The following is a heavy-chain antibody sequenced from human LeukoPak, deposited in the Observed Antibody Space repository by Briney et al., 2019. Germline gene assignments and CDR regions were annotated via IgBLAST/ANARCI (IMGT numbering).Heavy chain of an antibody. J-gene: IGHJ6*03. CDR2: ISPNSGGT. CDR3: AKDSALGHNYYYYYMDV. CDR1: GYTFTGYY. Sequence: ASVKVSCKASGYTFTGYYMHWVRQAPGQGLEWMGWISPNSGGTNYAQKFQGRVTMTSDTSISTAYLVLSRLRSDDTAVYYCAKDSALGHNYYYYYMDVWGQGTTVTIS. D-gene: IGHD3-10*01. V-gene: IGHV1-2*02.